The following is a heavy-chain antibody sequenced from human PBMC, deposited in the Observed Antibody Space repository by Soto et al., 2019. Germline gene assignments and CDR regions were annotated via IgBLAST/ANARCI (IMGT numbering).Heavy chain of an antibody. CDR1: GGSFSGYY. CDR3: ARGNGGSGWYGNEEEGYYFDY. CDR2: INHSGST. V-gene: IGHV4-34*01. D-gene: IGHD6-19*01. Sequence: PSETLSLTCAVYGGSFSGYYWSWIRQPPGKGLEWIGEINHSGSTNYNPSLKSRVTISVDTSKNQFSLKLSSVTAADTAVYYCARGNGGSGWYGNEEEGYYFDYWGQGTLVTV. J-gene: IGHJ4*02.